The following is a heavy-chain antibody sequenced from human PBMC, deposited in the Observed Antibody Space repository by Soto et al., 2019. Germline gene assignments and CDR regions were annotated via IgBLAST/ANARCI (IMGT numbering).Heavy chain of an antibody. D-gene: IGHD6-13*01. V-gene: IGHV1-3*01. J-gene: IGHJ4*02. Sequence: ASGKGCFKASGYTFTSYAMHLVRQAPGQSLEWMGWINAGNGNTKYSQKFQGRVTITRDTSASTAYMELSSLRSEDTAVYYCARDSRIAAAGIMFYFDYWGQGTMVTVSS. CDR3: ARDSRIAAAGIMFYFDY. CDR1: GYTFTSYA. CDR2: INAGNGNT.